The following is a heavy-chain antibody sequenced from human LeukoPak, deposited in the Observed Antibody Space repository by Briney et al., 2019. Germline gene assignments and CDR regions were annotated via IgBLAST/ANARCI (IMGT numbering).Heavy chain of an antibody. CDR2: IRSKAYGGTT. CDR3: TTTDISRITIFGLVTPHEDY. Sequence: PGGSLRLSCTASGFTFGDYALSWVRQATGKGLEWVGFIRSKAYGGTTEYAASVKGRFTISRDDSKSIAYLQMNSLKTEDTAVYYCTTTDISRITIFGLVTPHEDYWGQGTLVTVSS. J-gene: IGHJ4*02. CDR1: GFTFGDYA. V-gene: IGHV3-49*04. D-gene: IGHD3-3*01.